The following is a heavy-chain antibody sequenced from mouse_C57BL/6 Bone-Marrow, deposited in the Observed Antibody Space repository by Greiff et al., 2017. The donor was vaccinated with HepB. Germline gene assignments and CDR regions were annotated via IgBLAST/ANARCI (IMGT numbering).Heavy chain of an antibody. CDR3: ARSHPDY. Sequence: VQVQQPGAELVKPGASVKLSCKASGFTFTSYWMQWVKQRPGQGLEWIGEIDPSDSYTNYNKKFKGKATFTVDTPSSTAYMQLSSLTSEDTAVYYCARSHPDYWGQGTPLTVSS. CDR2: IDPSDSYT. CDR1: GFTFTSYW. V-gene: IGHV1-50*01. J-gene: IGHJ2*01.